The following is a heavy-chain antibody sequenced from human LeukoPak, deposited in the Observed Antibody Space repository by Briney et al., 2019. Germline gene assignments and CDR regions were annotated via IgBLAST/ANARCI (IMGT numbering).Heavy chain of an antibody. CDR3: ARGRGYCSGGSCYGDY. V-gene: IGHV4-34*01. J-gene: IGHJ4*02. D-gene: IGHD2-15*01. CDR1: GGSFSGYY. CDR2: INHSGST. Sequence: SETLSLTCAVYGGSFSGYYWSWIRQPPGKGLEWIGEINHSGSTNYNPSLKSRVTISVDTSKNQFSLKLRSVTAADTAVYYCARGRGYCSGGSCYGDYWGQGTLVTVSS.